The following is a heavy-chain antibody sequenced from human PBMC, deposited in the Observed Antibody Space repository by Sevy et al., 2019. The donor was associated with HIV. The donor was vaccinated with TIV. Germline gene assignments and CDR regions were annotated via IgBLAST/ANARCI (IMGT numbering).Heavy chain of an antibody. CDR2: ISGSADAT. CDR1: GFTFSNYA. D-gene: IGHD5-18*01. CDR3: VKEVSQYSYSDY. Sequence: GGSLRLSCAASGFTFSNYAMSWVRQTPGKGLEWVSAISGSADATYYTDPVKGRFTISRDNSKNTVYLQMNSLRAEDTAVYYCVKEVSQYSYSDYWGQGTLVTVS. J-gene: IGHJ4*02. V-gene: IGHV3-23*01.